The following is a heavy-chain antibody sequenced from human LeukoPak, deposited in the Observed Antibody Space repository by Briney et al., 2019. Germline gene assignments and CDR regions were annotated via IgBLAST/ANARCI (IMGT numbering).Heavy chain of an antibody. CDR3: ARVRDILTGRLYYFDY. V-gene: IGHV4-59*01. J-gene: IGHJ4*02. D-gene: IGHD3-9*01. Sequence: SETLSPTCTVSGGSISSYYWSWIRQPPGKGLEWIGYIYYSGSTNYNPSLKSRVTISVDTSKNRFSLKLSSVTAADTAVYYCARVRDILTGRLYYFDYWGQGTLVTVSS. CDR1: GGSISSYY. CDR2: IYYSGST.